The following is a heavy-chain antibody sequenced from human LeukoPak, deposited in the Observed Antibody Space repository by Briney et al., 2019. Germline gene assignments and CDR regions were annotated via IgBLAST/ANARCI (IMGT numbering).Heavy chain of an antibody. J-gene: IGHJ4*02. V-gene: IGHV3-30*02. CDR3: ARVSGAKHVGYFDY. CDR2: IRYDGSNK. CDR1: GFTFSSYG. Sequence: AGGSLRLSCAASGFTFSSYGMHWVRQAPGKGLEWVAFIRYDGSNKYYADSVKGRFTISRDNAKNTLYLQMNSLRAEDTAVYYCARVSGAKHVGYFDYWGQGTLVTVSS. D-gene: IGHD1-14*01.